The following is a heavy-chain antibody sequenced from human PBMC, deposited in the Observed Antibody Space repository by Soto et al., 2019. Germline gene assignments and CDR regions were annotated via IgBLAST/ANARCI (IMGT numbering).Heavy chain of an antibody. CDR3: ARGEYSSSAFDY. D-gene: IGHD6-6*01. J-gene: IGHJ4*02. Sequence: SETLSLTCAVYGGSFSGYYWSWIRQPPGKGLEWIGEINHSGSTNYNPSLKSRVTISVDTSKNQFSLKLSSVTAADTAVYYCARGEYSSSAFDYWGQGTLVTVSS. CDR1: GGSFSGYY. CDR2: INHSGST. V-gene: IGHV4-34*01.